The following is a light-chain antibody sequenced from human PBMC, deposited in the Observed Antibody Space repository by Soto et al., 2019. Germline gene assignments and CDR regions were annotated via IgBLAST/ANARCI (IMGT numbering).Light chain of an antibody. CDR2: GAS. CDR3: QQYNDWWK. J-gene: IGKJ1*01. Sequence: VVMTQSPVTLSVSPGERATLSCRASQSVNNNLAWYQQKPGQAPRLLIYGASTRATGVPARFSGSGSGTEFTLTISSLQSGDLAVYYCQQYNDWWKFGQGTKV. CDR1: QSVNNN. V-gene: IGKV3-15*01.